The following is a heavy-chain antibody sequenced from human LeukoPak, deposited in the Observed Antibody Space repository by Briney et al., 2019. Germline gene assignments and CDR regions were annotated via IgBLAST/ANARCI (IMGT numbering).Heavy chain of an antibody. CDR3: TKELHVAVAVADYYYFYMDV. V-gene: IGHV3-23*01. J-gene: IGHJ6*03. Sequence: GGSLRLSCAASGFAFSSFAMGWVRQSPGKGLEWLSTINGGGNTTFYADSVKGRFTISRDNSKSTLYLHMDSLRPDDTAIYYCTKELHVAVAVADYYYFYMDVWGRGTAVTVSS. CDR1: GFAFSSFA. D-gene: IGHD6-19*01. CDR2: INGGGNTT.